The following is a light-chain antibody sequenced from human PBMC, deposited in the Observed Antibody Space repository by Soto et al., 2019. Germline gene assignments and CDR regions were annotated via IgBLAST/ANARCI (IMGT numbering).Light chain of an antibody. J-gene: IGKJ1*01. V-gene: IGKV1-5*02. CDR2: HAS. Sequence: DIQMTQSPSPLSASIGDRVTIICRASQTINNWLAWYQQKPGKAPNLLIYHASNLETGVPSRFSGSAFGTEFTLTISSLQPDDFATYYCQHYNSYPWTFGQGT. CDR1: QTINNW. CDR3: QHYNSYPWT.